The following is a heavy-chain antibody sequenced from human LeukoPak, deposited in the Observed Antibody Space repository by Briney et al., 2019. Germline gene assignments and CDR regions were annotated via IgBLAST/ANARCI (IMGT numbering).Heavy chain of an antibody. CDR3: ARVNINNWHSCDY. V-gene: IGHV4-4*02. D-gene: IGHD1-1*01. Sequence: KSSGTLSLTCAVSGGSISSNNWWGWVRQPPGKGLEWIGEIYHSGSPNYNPSLKSRVTISVDKSRNHFSLNLSSVTAADTAVYYWARVNINNWHSCDYWGQGTLVTVSS. J-gene: IGHJ4*02. CDR1: GGSISSNNW. CDR2: IYHSGSP.